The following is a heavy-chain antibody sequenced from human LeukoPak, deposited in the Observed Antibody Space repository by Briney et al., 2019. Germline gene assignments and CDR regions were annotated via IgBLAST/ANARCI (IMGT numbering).Heavy chain of an antibody. V-gene: IGHV1-24*01. J-gene: IGHJ4*02. Sequence: ATVKVSCKVSGYTLTELSMHSVRQAPRTERKGMGGFDPEDGETIYAQKFQGRVTMTEDTSTDTAYMELSSLRSENTAVYYCATDLLRSYVDYWGQGTLVTVSS. CDR2: FDPEDGET. D-gene: IGHD2-15*01. CDR1: GYTLTELS. CDR3: ATDLLRSYVDY.